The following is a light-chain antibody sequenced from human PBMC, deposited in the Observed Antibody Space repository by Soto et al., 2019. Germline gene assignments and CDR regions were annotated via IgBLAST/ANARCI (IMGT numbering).Light chain of an antibody. CDR1: QSISSW. V-gene: IGKV1-33*01. J-gene: IGKJ4*01. CDR3: QQYDNLLLT. Sequence: DIQMTQSPSTLSGSVGDRVTITCRASQSISSWLAWYQQKPWKAPKLLIYDASNLETGVPSRFSGSGSGTDFTFTISSLQPEDIATYYCQQYDNLLLTFGGGTKVDIK. CDR2: DAS.